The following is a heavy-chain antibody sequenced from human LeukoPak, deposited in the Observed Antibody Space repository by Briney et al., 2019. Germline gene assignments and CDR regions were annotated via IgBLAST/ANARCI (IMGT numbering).Heavy chain of an antibody. V-gene: IGHV4-34*01. J-gene: IGHJ4*02. CDR2: INHSGST. CDR3: ARGVLGYCSGGSCYARRPSFDY. Sequence: SETLSLTCAVYGGSFSDYYWSWIRQPPGKGLEWIGEINHSGSTNYNPSLKSRVTISVDTSKNQFSLKLSSVTAADTAVYYCARGVLGYCSGGSCYARRPSFDYWGQGTLVTVSS. CDR1: GGSFSDYY. D-gene: IGHD2-15*01.